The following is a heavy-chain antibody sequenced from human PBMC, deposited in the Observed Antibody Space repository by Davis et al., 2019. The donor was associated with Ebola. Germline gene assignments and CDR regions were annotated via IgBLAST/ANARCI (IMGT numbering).Heavy chain of an antibody. J-gene: IGHJ2*01. CDR2: ISSSAGYI. V-gene: IGHV3-21*01. CDR1: GFTFSSYA. Sequence: GGSLRLSCAASGFTFSSYAMTWARQAPGKGLEWVSFISSSAGYIYYADSLTGRFTISRDNAKNSLYLQMNSLRAEDTALYYCARARGASYYRNYYFDLWGRGTLVTVSS. CDR3: ARARGASYYRNYYFDL. D-gene: IGHD1-26*01.